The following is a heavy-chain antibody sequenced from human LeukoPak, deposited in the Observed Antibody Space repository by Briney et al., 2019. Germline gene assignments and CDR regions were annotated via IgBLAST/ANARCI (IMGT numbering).Heavy chain of an antibody. CDR3: ARVGLGRWFDP. J-gene: IGHJ5*02. CDR2: INHSGST. V-gene: IGHV4-34*01. CDR1: GGSFSGYY. Sequence: PSETLSLTCAVYGGSFSGYYWSWIRQPLGKGLEWIGEINHSGSTNYNPSLKSRVTISVDTSKNQFSLKLSSVTAADTAVYYCARVGLGRWFDPWGQGTLVTVSS.